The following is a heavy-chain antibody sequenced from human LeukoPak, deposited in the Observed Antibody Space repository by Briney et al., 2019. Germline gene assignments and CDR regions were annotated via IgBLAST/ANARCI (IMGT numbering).Heavy chain of an antibody. CDR3: ARATSEALDY. D-gene: IGHD3-3*01. CDR1: GLTFSSYE. J-gene: IGHJ4*02. CDR2: IKEDGSVK. V-gene: IGHV3-7*01. Sequence: GGSLRLSCAASGLTFSSYEMNWVRQAPGKGLEWVANIKEDGSVKYYVDSVKGRFTISRDNAKKSMYLQVNRLRAEDTAVYYCARATSEALDYWGQGTLVTVAS.